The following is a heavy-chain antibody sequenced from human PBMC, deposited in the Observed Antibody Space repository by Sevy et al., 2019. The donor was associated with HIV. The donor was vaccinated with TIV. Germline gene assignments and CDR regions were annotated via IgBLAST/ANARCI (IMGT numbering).Heavy chain of an antibody. CDR1: GFTFSSYA. V-gene: IGHV3-23*01. D-gene: IGHD2-15*01. CDR2: ISGSGGST. J-gene: IGHJ4*02. CDR3: VVVVAATLDY. Sequence: GGSLRLSCAASGFTFSSYAMSWVRQAPGKGLEWVSAISGSGGSTYYADSVKGRFTISRDNSKNNLYLQMNSLRAEDTAVYYAVVVVAATLDYWGLGTLVTVSS.